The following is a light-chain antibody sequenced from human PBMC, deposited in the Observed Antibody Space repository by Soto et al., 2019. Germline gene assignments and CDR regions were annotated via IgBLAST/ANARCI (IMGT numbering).Light chain of an antibody. CDR3: CSYAGSYRI. V-gene: IGLV2-11*01. CDR1: SSDVGAYDY. Sequence: QSVLTQPRSVSGSHGKSVTISCTGTSSDVGAYDYVSWYQQHPGKAPKLVIYVVSKRPSGVPDRFSGTNSGNTASLTISRLQAEDEADYYCCSYAGSYRIFGGGTKLTVL. CDR2: VVS. J-gene: IGLJ2*01.